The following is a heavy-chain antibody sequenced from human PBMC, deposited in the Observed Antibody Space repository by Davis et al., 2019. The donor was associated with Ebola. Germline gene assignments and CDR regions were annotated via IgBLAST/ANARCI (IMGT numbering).Heavy chain of an antibody. CDR1: GFTFSGSA. J-gene: IGHJ4*02. D-gene: IGHD3-22*01. Sequence: GESLKISCAASGFTFSGSAMHWVRQASGKGLEWVGRIRSKANSYATAYAASVKGRFTISRDNAKNSLYLQMNSLRAEDTAVYYCARDLPYYDSSGYYYYFDYWGQGTLVTVSS. CDR2: IRSKANSYAT. CDR3: ARDLPYYDSSGYYYYFDY. V-gene: IGHV3-73*01.